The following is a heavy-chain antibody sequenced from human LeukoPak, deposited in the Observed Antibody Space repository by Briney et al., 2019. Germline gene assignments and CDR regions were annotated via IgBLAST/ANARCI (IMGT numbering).Heavy chain of an antibody. CDR3: ARYAGATSYYYYMDV. CDR1: GGSISSSTNW. J-gene: IGHJ6*03. CDR2: IYHSGGT. D-gene: IGHD5-12*01. Sequence: SETLSLTCAVSGGSISSSTNWWSWVRQPPGKGLEWIGEIYHSGGTNYNPSLKSRVTMSVDTSKNQFSLKLSSVTAADTAVYYCARYAGATSYYYYMDVWGKGTTVTISS. V-gene: IGHV4-4*02.